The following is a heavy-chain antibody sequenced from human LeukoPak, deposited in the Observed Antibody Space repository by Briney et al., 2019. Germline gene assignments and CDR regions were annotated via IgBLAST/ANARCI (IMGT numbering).Heavy chain of an antibody. V-gene: IGHV1-46*01. Sequence: ASVKVSCKASGYTFTSYYMHWVRQAPGQGLEWMGIINPSGGSTSYAQKFQGRVTMTRDTSTSTAYMELSSLRSEDTAVYYCARGAPYYDFWSGYSPEYYFDYWGQGTLVTVSS. J-gene: IGHJ4*02. D-gene: IGHD3-3*01. CDR2: INPSGGST. CDR1: GYTFTSYY. CDR3: ARGAPYYDFWSGYSPEYYFDY.